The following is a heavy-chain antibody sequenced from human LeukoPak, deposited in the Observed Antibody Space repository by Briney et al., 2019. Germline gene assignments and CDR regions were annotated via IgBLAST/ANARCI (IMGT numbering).Heavy chain of an antibody. CDR1: GYTFTSYD. CDR2: MNPNSGNT. CDR3: ARGGSSIAARPDVDY. V-gene: IGHV1-8*01. D-gene: IGHD6-6*01. J-gene: IGHJ4*02. Sequence: GASVKVSCKASGYTFTSYDINWVRQTTGQGLEWMGWMNPNSGNTGYAQKFQGRVTMTRNTSISTAYMELSSLRSEDTAVYYCARGGSSIAARPDVDYWGQGTLVTVSS.